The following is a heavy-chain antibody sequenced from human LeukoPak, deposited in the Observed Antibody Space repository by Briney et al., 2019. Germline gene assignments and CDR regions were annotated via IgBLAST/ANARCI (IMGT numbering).Heavy chain of an antibody. CDR2: ISSSGSTI. D-gene: IGHD6-6*01. J-gene: IGHJ3*02. V-gene: IGHV3-11*04. CDR3: ARAQAGSSSSAFDI. CDR1: GFTFSDYY. Sequence: GGSLRLSCAASGFTFSDYYMSWIRQAPGKGLEWVSYISSSGSTIYYADSVKGRSTISRDNAKNSLYLQMNSLRAEDTAVYYCARAQAGSSSSAFDIWGQGTMVTVSS.